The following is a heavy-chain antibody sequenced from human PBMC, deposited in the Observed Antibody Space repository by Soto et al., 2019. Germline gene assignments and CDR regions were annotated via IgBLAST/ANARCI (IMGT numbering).Heavy chain of an antibody. J-gene: IGHJ6*02. CDR1: GFTFSSYW. D-gene: IGHD3-3*01. CDR2: INSDGSST. CDR3: AKEPPRGSRFLEWLVPEPGDYYYYGMDV. V-gene: IGHV3-74*01. Sequence: PGGSLRLSCAASGFTFSSYWMHWVRQAPGKGLVWVSRINSDGSSTSYADSVKGRFTISRDNAKNTLYLQMNSLRAEDTAVYYCAKEPPRGSRFLEWLVPEPGDYYYYGMDVWGQGTTVTVSS.